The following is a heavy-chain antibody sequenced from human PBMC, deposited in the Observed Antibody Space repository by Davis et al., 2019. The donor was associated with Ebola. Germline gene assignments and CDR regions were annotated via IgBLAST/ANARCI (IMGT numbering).Heavy chain of an antibody. CDR3: AIYLVLDAFDI. Sequence: ASVKVSCKASGGTFSSYDINWVRQATGQGLEWMGWMNPNSGNTGYAQKFQGRVTMTRNTSISTAYMELSSLRSEDTAVYYCAIYLVLDAFDIWGQGTMVTVSS. CDR2: MNPNSGNT. J-gene: IGHJ3*02. D-gene: IGHD2-8*02. CDR1: GGTFSSYD. V-gene: IGHV1-8*02.